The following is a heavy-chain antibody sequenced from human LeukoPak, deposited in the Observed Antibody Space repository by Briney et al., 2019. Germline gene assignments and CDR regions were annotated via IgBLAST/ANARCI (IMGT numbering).Heavy chain of an antibody. CDR3: AKDPRRGVGFVGATFDY. CDR1: GFTFSTYG. V-gene: IGHV3-30*02. CDR2: IRSDGGNK. D-gene: IGHD1-26*01. J-gene: IGHJ4*02. Sequence: GGSLRLSCAASGFTFSTYGMHWVRQAPGKGLEWVTFIRSDGGNKYYADSVKGRFTISRDNSKNTLYLQMNRLRAEDTAVYYCAKDPRRGVGFVGATFDYWGQGTLVSVSS.